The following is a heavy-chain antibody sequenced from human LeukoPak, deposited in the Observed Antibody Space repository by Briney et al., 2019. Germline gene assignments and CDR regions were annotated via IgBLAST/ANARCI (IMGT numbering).Heavy chain of an antibody. Sequence: ASVKVSCKASGYTFTSYGISWVRQAPGQGLEWMGWISAYNGNTNYAQKLQGRVTMTTDTSTSTAYMELRSLRSDDTAVYYCARDLEIYYDILTGSTTKMDVWGKGTTVTVSS. CDR3: ARDLEIYYDILTGSTTKMDV. CDR1: GYTFTSYG. V-gene: IGHV1-18*01. J-gene: IGHJ6*04. D-gene: IGHD3-9*01. CDR2: ISAYNGNT.